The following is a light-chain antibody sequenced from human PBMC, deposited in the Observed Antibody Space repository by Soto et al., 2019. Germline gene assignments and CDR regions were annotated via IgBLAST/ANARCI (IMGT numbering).Light chain of an antibody. CDR1: QGIGET. Sequence: EVLMRQSPATLAVSPGDGATLSCRASQGIGETLAWYQHKPGQTPRLLLYDTSTRATGVPTRFSGSRSGAEFSLTINSLQYEDFAVHYCQPYNNWQLTFGGGTKV. J-gene: IGKJ4*01. CDR2: DTS. CDR3: QPYNNWQLT. V-gene: IGKV3-15*01.